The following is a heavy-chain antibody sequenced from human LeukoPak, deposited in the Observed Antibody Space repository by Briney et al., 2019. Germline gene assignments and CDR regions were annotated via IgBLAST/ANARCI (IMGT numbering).Heavy chain of an antibody. CDR1: GYTFTSYY. D-gene: IGHD6-13*01. V-gene: IGHV1-46*01. CDR2: INPTGGST. Sequence: ASVKVSCKASGYTFTSYYMHWVRQAPGQGLEWMGLINPTGGSTGYAQKFQGRVTMTTDTSTSTAYMELRSLRSDDTAVYYCARGTLGGHIAAAAPWGQGTLVTVSS. J-gene: IGHJ5*02. CDR3: ARGTLGGHIAAAAP.